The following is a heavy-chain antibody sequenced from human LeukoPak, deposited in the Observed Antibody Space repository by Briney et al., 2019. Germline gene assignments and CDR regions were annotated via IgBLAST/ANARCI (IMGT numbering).Heavy chain of an antibody. CDR2: ISAYNGNT. CDR3: ARDLRSTMVRGVMGY. J-gene: IGHJ4*02. D-gene: IGHD3-10*01. Sequence: ASVKVSCKASGYSFTYYYIHWVRQAPGQGLEWMGWISAYNGNTNYAQKLQGRVTMTTDTSTSTAYMELRSLRSDDTAVYYCARDLRSTMVRGVMGYWGQGTLVTVSS. CDR1: GYSFTYYY. V-gene: IGHV1-18*01.